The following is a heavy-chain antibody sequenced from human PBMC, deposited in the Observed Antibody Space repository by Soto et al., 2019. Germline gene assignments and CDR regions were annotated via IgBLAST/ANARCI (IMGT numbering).Heavy chain of an antibody. CDR2: VKSKVDGGTI. CDR1: GVTFKGAW. V-gene: IGHV3-15*07. D-gene: IGHD3-22*01. J-gene: IGHJ4*02. Sequence: SLRLSCVASGVTFKGAWMSWVRQAPGKGLEWVGRVKSKVDGGTIDYAAPVKGRFTISRDDSKDTVYLQMNSLKTEDTAVYYCTKVRADYYDSSGPNYWGQGTMVTSP. CDR3: TKVRADYYDSSGPNY.